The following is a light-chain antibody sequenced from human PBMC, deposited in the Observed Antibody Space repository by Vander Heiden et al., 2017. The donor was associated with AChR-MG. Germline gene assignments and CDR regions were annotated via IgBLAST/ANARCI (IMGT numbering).Light chain of an antibody. Sequence: QSALTQPRSVSGSPGQSVTISCTGTSSDVGGYSYVSWYQQHPVKAPKLMIYDVTKRPSGVPDRFSGSKSGNTASLTISGLQAEDEADYYCCSYAGSNTFVVFGGGTKLTVL. J-gene: IGLJ2*01. CDR1: SSDVGGYSY. V-gene: IGLV2-11*01. CDR3: CSYAGSNTFVV. CDR2: DVT.